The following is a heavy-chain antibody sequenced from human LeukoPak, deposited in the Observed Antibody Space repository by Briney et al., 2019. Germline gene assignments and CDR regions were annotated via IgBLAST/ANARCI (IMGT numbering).Heavy chain of an antibody. D-gene: IGHD6-13*01. J-gene: IGHJ4*02. CDR2: INPNSGNT. V-gene: IGHV1-18*04. CDR1: GYTFTGYY. Sequence: ASVKVSCKASGYTFTGYYMHWVRQAPGQRLEWMGWINPNSGNTNYAQKLQGRVTMTTDTSTSTAYMELRSLRSDDTAVYYCARDLGRSSSWYKGDYWGQGTLVTVSS. CDR3: ARDLGRSSSWYKGDY.